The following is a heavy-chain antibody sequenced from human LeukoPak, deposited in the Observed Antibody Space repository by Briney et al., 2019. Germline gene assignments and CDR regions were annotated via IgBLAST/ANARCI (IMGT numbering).Heavy chain of an antibody. CDR2: LNYSGTT. CDR1: GGSISGSTSY. J-gene: IGHJ5*02. V-gene: IGHV4-39*07. CDR3: SRYDSDTGDFDP. D-gene: IGHD3-10*01. Sequence: SETLSLTCNVSGGSISGSTSYWGWIRQSPGKGLEWIGLLNYSGTTYYNPSFKSRVSISIGRSRTQFSLKLSSVTAADTAFYYCSRYDSDTGDFDPWGQGTLVTISS.